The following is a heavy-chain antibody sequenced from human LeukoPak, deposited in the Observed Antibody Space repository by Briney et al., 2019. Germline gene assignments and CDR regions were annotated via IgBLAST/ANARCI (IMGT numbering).Heavy chain of an antibody. V-gene: IGHV3-30-3*01. CDR3: TTVRGCGGDCYYLDY. CDR1: GFTFSSYA. J-gene: IGHJ4*02. CDR2: ISYDGSNK. Sequence: GGSLRLSRAASGFTFSSYAMHWVRQAPGKGLEWVAVISYDGSNKYYADSVKGRFTISGDNSKNTLYLQMNSLRAEDTAVYYCTTVRGCGGDCYYLDYWGQGTLVTVSS. D-gene: IGHD2-21*02.